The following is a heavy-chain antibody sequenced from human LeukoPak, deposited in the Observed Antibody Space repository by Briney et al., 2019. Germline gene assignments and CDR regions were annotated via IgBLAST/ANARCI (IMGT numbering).Heavy chain of an antibody. Sequence: SETLSLTCAVYGGSFSGYYWSWIRQPPGKGLEWIGEINHSGSTNYNPSLKSRVTISVDTSKNQFSLKLSSVTAADTAVYYWARRYRRGNWFDPWGQGTLVTVSS. CDR1: GGSFSGYY. D-gene: IGHD3-10*01. J-gene: IGHJ5*02. V-gene: IGHV4-34*01. CDR2: INHSGST. CDR3: ARRYRRGNWFDP.